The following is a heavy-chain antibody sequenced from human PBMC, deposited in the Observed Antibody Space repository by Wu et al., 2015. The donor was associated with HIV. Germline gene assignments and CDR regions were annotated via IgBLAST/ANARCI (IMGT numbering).Heavy chain of an antibody. CDR3: ARGKEAVLLWFGESQGFDY. D-gene: IGHD3-10*01. Sequence: QVQLQESGPGLVKPSQTLSLTCSLSDSLTSGDYYWTWIRQPPGKGLEWIGEINHSGSTNYNPSLKSRVTISVDTSKNQFSLKLSSVTAADTAVYYCARGKEAVLLWFGESQGFDYWGQGTLVTVSS. CDR2: INHSGST. V-gene: IGHV4-30-4*08. CDR1: DSLTSGDYY. J-gene: IGHJ4*02.